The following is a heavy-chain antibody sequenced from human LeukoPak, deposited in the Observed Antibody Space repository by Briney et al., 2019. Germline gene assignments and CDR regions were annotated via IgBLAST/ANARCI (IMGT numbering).Heavy chain of an antibody. V-gene: IGHV3-30*02. CDR1: GFTFSSYG. CDR3: AKDVNWLSMSLFGNPPYYFDY. J-gene: IGHJ4*02. Sequence: PGGSLRLSCAASGFTFSSYGMHWVRQAPGKGLEWVAFIRYDGSNKYYADSVKGRFTISRDNSKNTLYLQMNSLRAEDTAVYYCAKDVNWLSMSLFGNPPYYFDYWGQGPLDTVSS. D-gene: IGHD3-3*01. CDR2: IRYDGSNK.